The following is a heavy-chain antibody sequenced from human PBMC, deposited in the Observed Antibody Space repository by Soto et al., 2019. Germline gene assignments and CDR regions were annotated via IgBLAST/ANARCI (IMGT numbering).Heavy chain of an antibody. CDR3: ATGPDTFDY. CDR1: GGSFSGYY. V-gene: IGHV4-34*01. D-gene: IGHD5-18*01. J-gene: IGHJ4*02. Sequence: PSETLSLTCAVYGGSFSGYYWRWIRQPPGKGLEWIWEINHSRSTNYNPALKSRGTISVDTSKNQFSLKLSSRTAADTAVDYCATGPDTFDYWGQGTPVTVSS. CDR2: INHSRST.